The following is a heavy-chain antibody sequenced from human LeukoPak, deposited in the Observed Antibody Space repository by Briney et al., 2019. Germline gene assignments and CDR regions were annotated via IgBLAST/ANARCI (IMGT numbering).Heavy chain of an antibody. CDR1: GYSISSGYY. D-gene: IGHD6-13*01. J-gene: IGHJ4*02. CDR3: ARWSYSRSWYRGWYFDY. Sequence: SETLSLTCTVSGYSISSGYYWSWIRQPPGKGLVWIGEINHSGSTNYNPSLKSRVTISVDTSKNQFSLKLSSVTAADTAVYYCARWSYSRSWYRGWYFDYWGQGTLVTVSS. CDR2: INHSGST. V-gene: IGHV4-38-2*02.